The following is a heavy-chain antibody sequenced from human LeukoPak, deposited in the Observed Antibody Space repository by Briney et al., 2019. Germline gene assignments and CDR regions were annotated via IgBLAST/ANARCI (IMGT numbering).Heavy chain of an antibody. J-gene: IGHJ5*02. CDR1: GYTFTNYD. V-gene: IGHV1-8*01. CDR2: MNPNSGNT. Sequence: ASVKVSCKTSGYTFTNYDINWVRQATGQGLEWMGWMNPNSGNTGYAQKFQGRVAMTRNTSISTAYMELSSLRSEDTAVYYCARPHCSSTDCHPPEWFDPWGQGTLVTVSS. CDR3: ARPHCSSTDCHPPEWFDP. D-gene: IGHD2-2*01.